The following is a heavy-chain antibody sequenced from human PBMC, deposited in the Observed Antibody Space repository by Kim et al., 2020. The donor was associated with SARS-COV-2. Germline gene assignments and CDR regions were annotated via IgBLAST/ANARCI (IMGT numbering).Heavy chain of an antibody. CDR1: GFTFGDYA. V-gene: IGHV3-49*03. CDR2: IRSDSYGGTT. J-gene: IGHJ4*02. D-gene: IGHD3-10*01. CDR3: ARPFFSGSGSYDY. Sequence: GGSLRLSCTASGFTFGDYAMGWFRQAPGKGLEWVGFIRSDSYGGTTEYAASVKGRFSISKDDSKSIAYLQMNSLKTEDTAVYYCARPFFSGSGSYDYWGQGTLVTVSS.